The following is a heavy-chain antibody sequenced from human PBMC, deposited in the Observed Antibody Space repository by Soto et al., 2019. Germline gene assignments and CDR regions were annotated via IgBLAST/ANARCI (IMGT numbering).Heavy chain of an antibody. J-gene: IGHJ4*02. CDR3: ARSYSGYDLDY. V-gene: IGHV4-59*01. CDR1: AASISTSY. Sequence: SETLSLTCSVSAASISTSYWILIRQPPGKGLEWIGYIYYSGSTNYNPSLKSRVTISVDTSKNQFSLKLSSVTAADTAVYYCARSYSGYDLDYWGQGTLVTVSS. D-gene: IGHD5-12*01. CDR2: IYYSGST.